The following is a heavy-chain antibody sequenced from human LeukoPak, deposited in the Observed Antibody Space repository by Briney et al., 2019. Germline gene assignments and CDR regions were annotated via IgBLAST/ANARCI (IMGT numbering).Heavy chain of an antibody. CDR1: GGTFSSYA. CDR3: ARWFGASYYYYGMDV. D-gene: IGHD3-10*01. J-gene: IGHJ6*02. Sequence: ASAKVSCKAPGGTFSSYAISWVRQAPGQGLEWMGWMNPNSGNTGYAQKFQGRVTMTRNTSISTAYMELSSLRSEDTAVYYCARWFGASYYYYGMDVWGQGTTVTVSS. CDR2: MNPNSGNT. V-gene: IGHV1-8*02.